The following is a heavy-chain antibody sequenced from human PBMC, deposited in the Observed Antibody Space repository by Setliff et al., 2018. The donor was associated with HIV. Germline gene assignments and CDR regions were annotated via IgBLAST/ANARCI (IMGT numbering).Heavy chain of an antibody. CDR1: GYTFSDSY. J-gene: IGHJ4*02. CDR2: VDPQDGET. V-gene: IGHV1-69-2*01. CDR3: ATDHHILTGYYTPPGY. Sequence: VKVSCKASGYTFSDSYIHWVQQAPGRGLEWMGHVDPQDGETIYAEKFQGRVTITADTSTDTAYMGLSSLRSEDTAVYYCATDHHILTGYYTPPGYWGQGTLVTVSS. D-gene: IGHD3-9*01.